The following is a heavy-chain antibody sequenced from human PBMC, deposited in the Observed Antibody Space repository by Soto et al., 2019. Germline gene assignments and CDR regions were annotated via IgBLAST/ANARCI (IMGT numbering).Heavy chain of an antibody. CDR3: ARRYGGTFDY. D-gene: IGHD2-15*01. Sequence: LSLTCAVSGGSISSYYWSWIRQPPGKGLEWIGYIYYSGSTNYNPSLKSRVTVSVDTSKNQFSLKLSSVTAADTAVYYCARRYGGTFDYWGQGTLVTVSS. J-gene: IGHJ4*02. CDR1: GGSISSYY. CDR2: IYYSGST. V-gene: IGHV4-59*08.